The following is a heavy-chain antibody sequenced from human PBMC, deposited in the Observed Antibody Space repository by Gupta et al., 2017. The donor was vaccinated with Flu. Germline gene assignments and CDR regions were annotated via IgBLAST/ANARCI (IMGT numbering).Heavy chain of an antibody. D-gene: IGHD2-15*01. CDR3: ARVRSGGNWFDS. CDR2: IYASGAT. J-gene: IGHJ5*01. CDR1: GDSITSGDYY. V-gene: IGHV4-61*02. Sequence: QVRLQESGPGLVKPSQTLSLTCTVSGDSITSGDYYWNWVRQPAGKGLEWIGRIYASGATYYNAALNGRVTMSIETSKNQLSLKLISVTAADTAVYYCARVRSGGNWFDSWGQGTLVTVSS.